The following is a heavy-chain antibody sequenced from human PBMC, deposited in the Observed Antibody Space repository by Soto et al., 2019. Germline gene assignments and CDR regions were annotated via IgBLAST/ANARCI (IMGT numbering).Heavy chain of an antibody. CDR2: IYNDGSRT. V-gene: IGHV3-74*01. D-gene: IGHD6-19*01. Sequence: EVQLVESGGGLVQPGGSLRLSCEASGFSFSSNWMHWVRQPPGKGLEWVSQIYNDGSRTAYGDSVKGRFTISRDNAKNTVYLQMTSLRDEDTAVYYCASPPSVEVADPLAHWGQGTLVTVSS. CDR3: ASPPSVEVADPLAH. J-gene: IGHJ4*02. CDR1: GFSFSSNW.